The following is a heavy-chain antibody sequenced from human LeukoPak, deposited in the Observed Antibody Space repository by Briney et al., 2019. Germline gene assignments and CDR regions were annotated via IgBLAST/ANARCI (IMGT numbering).Heavy chain of an antibody. CDR1: GYSISTGYY. CDR2: IYYSGST. D-gene: IGHD2-15*01. CDR3: ARSTYCSGGSCSHNWFDP. Sequence: SETLSLTCTVSGYSISTGYYWDWIRQPPGKGLEWIGSIYYSGSTYYNPSLKSRVTISVDTSKNQFSLKLSSVTAADTAVYYCARSTYCSGGSCSHNWFDPWGQGTLVTVSS. V-gene: IGHV4-38-2*02. J-gene: IGHJ5*02.